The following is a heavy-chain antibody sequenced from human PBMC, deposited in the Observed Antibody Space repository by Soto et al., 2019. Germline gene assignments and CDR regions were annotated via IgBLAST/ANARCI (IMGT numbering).Heavy chain of an antibody. CDR3: AKGGWIQLRGDDY. CDR1: GFSFSSYS. V-gene: IGHV3-21*04. Sequence: EVQLVESGGGLVKPGGSLRLSCAASGFSFSSYSMNWVRQAPGKGLEWVASITTSSSYIQYADSVKGRFTISRDNAKNSLYLQMDSLRVEDTAVYYCAKGGWIQLRGDDYWGQGTLVTVSS. D-gene: IGHD5-18*01. J-gene: IGHJ4*02. CDR2: ITTSSSYI.